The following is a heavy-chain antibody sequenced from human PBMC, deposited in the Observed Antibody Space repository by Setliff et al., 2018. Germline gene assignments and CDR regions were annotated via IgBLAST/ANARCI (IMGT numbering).Heavy chain of an antibody. CDR1: GGSITDENSW. CDR2: IYIRGGT. J-gene: IGHJ5*02. V-gene: IGHV4-61*02. Sequence: SETLSLTCTVSGGSITDENSWWAWIRQPAGKRPEWLGLIYIRGGTDYNPSLKSRVTISLDTSRNQFSLDLTSVTAADTAAYYCAVDHVTNIAESGYGYTRIDPWGQGIPVTVSS. CDR3: AVDHVTNIAESGYGYTRIDP. D-gene: IGHD6-19*01.